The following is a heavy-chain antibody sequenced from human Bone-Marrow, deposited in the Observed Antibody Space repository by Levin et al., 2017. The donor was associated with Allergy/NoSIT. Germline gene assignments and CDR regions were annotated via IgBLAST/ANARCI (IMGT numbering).Heavy chain of an antibody. Sequence: GGSLRLSCLGSGFDFNSFSLTWVRQAPGKGLEWLSYLSGGGGTMYYAPSVKGRFTVSRDNAKNSFFLEMRNLRPEDTAVYYCARTPLYEDAHYFDHWGQGTLVTVSS. CDR2: LSGGGGTM. J-gene: IGHJ4*02. D-gene: IGHD2-8*01. CDR3: ARTPLYEDAHYFDH. V-gene: IGHV3-48*01. CDR1: GFDFNSFS.